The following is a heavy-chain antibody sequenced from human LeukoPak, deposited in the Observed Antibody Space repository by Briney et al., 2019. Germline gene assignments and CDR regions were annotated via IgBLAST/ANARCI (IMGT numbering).Heavy chain of an antibody. V-gene: IGHV3-21*01. J-gene: IGHJ5*02. CDR3: AKDRIAAAGKGDWFDP. CDR2: ISSSSSYI. D-gene: IGHD6-13*01. Sequence: GGSLRLSCAASGFIFSSYNMNWVRQAPGKGLEWVSFISSSSSYIYYADSVKGRFTISRDNAKNTLYLQMNSLRAEDTAVYYCAKDRIAAAGKGDWFDPWGEGTLVTVSS. CDR1: GFIFSSYN.